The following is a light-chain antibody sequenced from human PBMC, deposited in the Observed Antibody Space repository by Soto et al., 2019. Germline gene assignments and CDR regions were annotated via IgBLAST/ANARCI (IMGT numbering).Light chain of an antibody. J-gene: IGLJ1*01. CDR2: TVS. CDR3: SSYTSSSSYV. V-gene: IGLV2-14*01. Sequence: QSALTQPASVSGSPGQSITISCTGTSSDVGGYKYVSWYQQHPGKAPKLLIYTVSNRPSGVSNRFSGSKSGNTASLTISGLQVEDEADYYCSSYTSSSSYVFGTGTKLTVL. CDR1: SSDVGGYKY.